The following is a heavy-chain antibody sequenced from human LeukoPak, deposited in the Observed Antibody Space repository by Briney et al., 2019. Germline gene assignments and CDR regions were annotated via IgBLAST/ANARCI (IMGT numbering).Heavy chain of an antibody. CDR1: GFTFSNYW. CDR2: IKQDGSEK. Sequence: PGGSLRLSCAASGFTFSNYWMSWVRQAPGKGLEWVANIKQDGSEKYYVDSVKGRFTISRDNAKKSLYLQMNSLRAEDTAVYYCAREQLGATEYFDYWGQGTLVTVSS. CDR3: AREQLGATEYFDY. V-gene: IGHV3-7*01. D-gene: IGHD6-6*01. J-gene: IGHJ4*02.